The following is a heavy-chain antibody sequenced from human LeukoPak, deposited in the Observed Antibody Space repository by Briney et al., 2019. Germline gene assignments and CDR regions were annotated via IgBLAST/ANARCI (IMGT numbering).Heavy chain of an antibody. V-gene: IGHV1-46*01. Sequence: EASVTVSCKASGYTFTSYYMHWVRQAPGQGLEWMGIINPSGGSTSYAQKFQGRVTMTRDTSTSTVYMELSSLRSEDTAVYYCARSYCGGDCYAGNWFDPWGQGTLVTVSS. J-gene: IGHJ5*02. CDR2: INPSGGST. CDR3: ARSYCGGDCYAGNWFDP. CDR1: GYTFTSYY. D-gene: IGHD2-21*02.